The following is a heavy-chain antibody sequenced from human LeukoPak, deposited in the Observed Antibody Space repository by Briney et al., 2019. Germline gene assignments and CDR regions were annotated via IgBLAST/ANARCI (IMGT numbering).Heavy chain of an antibody. J-gene: IGHJ4*02. Sequence: SATLFLTCAISGYSFSSDYYWAWLRQPPGKGVYWSGSIYHSGSTYYNPSLKSRVTISVDTSKNQFSLNLSSVTAADTAVYYCARRRGSGSYYNDYWGQGTLVTVSS. CDR2: IYHSGST. D-gene: IGHD3-10*01. CDR3: ARRRGSGSYYNDY. CDR1: GYSFSSDYY. V-gene: IGHV4-38-2*01.